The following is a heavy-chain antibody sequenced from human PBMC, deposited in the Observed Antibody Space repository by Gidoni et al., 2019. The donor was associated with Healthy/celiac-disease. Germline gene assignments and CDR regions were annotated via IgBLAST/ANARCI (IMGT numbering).Heavy chain of an antibody. J-gene: IGHJ6*02. CDR2: IWYDGSNK. CDR3: AREILEGGEDSMSYGMDV. Sequence: QVQLVESGGGVVQPGRSLRLSCAASGFTFSSDGVHWVRQAPGKGLEWVAVIWYDGSNKYYADSVKGRFTISRDNSKNTLYLQMNSLRAEDTAVYYCAREILEGGEDSMSYGMDVWGQGTTVTVSS. D-gene: IGHD3-16*01. CDR1: GFTFSSDG. V-gene: IGHV3-33*01.